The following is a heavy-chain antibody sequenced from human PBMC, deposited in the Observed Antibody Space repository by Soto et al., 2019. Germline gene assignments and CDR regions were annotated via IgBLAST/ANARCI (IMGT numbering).Heavy chain of an antibody. J-gene: IGHJ6*02. D-gene: IGHD1-26*01. CDR2: IKSKTDGGTT. CDR1: GFTFRNAW. CDR3: TTGGSYYYYYGMDV. V-gene: IGHV3-15*01. Sequence: GGSLRLSCAASGFTFRNAWMSWVRQAPGKGLEWVAGIKSKTDGGTTDYAAPVKGRFTISRDDSKNTLYLQMNSLKTEDTAVYYCTTGGSYYYYYGMDVWGQGTTVTVSS.